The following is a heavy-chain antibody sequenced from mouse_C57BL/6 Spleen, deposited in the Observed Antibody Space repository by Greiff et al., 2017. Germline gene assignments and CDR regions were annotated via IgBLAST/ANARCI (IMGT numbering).Heavy chain of an antibody. D-gene: IGHD2-4*01. CDR2: IDPENGDT. Sequence: EVQLQQSGAELVRPGASVKLSCTASGFNIKDDYMHWVKQRPEQGLEWIGWIDPENGDTEYASKFQGKATITADTSSNTAYLQLSSLTSEDTAVXYCTTDDYDVDYAMDYWGQGTSVTVSS. V-gene: IGHV14-4*01. CDR1: GFNIKDDY. J-gene: IGHJ4*01. CDR3: TTDDYDVDYAMDY.